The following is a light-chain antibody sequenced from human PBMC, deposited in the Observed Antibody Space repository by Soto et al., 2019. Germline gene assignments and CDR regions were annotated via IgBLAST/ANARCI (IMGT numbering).Light chain of an antibody. V-gene: IGLV1-51*01. CDR2: DDN. CDR1: SSNIGGNS. CDR3: GSWDSSLSAYV. Sequence: QSVLTQPPSVSSAPGHKVTISGSGSSSNIGGNSVSWYQQLPGTAPKLLIYDDNKRPSGIPDRFSGSKSGTSATLGITGFQTGDEADYYCGSWDSSLSAYVFGTGTKVTAL. J-gene: IGLJ1*01.